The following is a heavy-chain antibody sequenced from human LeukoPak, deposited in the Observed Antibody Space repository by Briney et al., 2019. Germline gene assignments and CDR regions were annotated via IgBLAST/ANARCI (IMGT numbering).Heavy chain of an antibody. CDR2: ISAYNGNT. Sequence: GASVKVSCKASGYTFTSYGISWVRQAPGQGLEWMGWISAYNGNTNYAQKLQGRVTMTTDTSTSTAYMELRSLRSDDTAVYYCARDVSYCSSTSCPLLYYYYGMDVWGQGTTVTVSS. D-gene: IGHD2-2*01. J-gene: IGHJ6*02. CDR3: ARDVSYCSSTSCPLLYYYYGMDV. CDR1: GYTFTSYG. V-gene: IGHV1-18*01.